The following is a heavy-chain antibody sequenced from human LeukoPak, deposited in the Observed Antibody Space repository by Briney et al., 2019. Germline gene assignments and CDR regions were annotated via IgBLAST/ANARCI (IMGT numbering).Heavy chain of an antibody. CDR2: IYSGGNT. V-gene: IGHV3-53*01. CDR3: ARRAGEYSHPYDY. J-gene: IGHJ4*02. CDR1: GFTVSSNS. D-gene: IGHD2-15*01. Sequence: PGGSLRLSCTVSGFTVSSNSWSWVRQAPGKGLEWVSFIYSGGNTHYSDSVKGRFTLSRDNSKNTLYLQMNSLRAEDTAIYYCARRAGEYSHPYDYWGQGTLATVSS.